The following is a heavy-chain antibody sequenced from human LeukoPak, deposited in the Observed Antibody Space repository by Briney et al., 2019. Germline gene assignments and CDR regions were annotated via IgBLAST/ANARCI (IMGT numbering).Heavy chain of an antibody. CDR1: GFTFTSYN. V-gene: IGHV3-21*04. J-gene: IGHJ4*02. CDR3: ARGTDGDLDY. CDR2: ITSSSSYI. D-gene: IGHD4-17*01. Sequence: GGSLRLSCAASGFTFTSYNMNWVRQAPGKGLEWVSSITSSSSYIYYADSVKGRFTISRDNAKNSLYLQMDSLRAEDTAVYYCARGTDGDLDYWGQGTLVTASS.